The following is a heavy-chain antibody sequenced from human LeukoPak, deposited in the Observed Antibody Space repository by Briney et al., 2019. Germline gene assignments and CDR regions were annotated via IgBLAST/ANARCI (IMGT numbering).Heavy chain of an antibody. D-gene: IGHD3-10*01. CDR1: GGSISSYY. Sequence: SETLSVTCTVSGGSISSYYWSWIRQPAGKGLEWIGRIYTSGSTNYNPSLNSRVTMSVDTSKNQLQFSLKLNSVTAADTAVYYCARGPVVRGDNCFDPWGQGTLVTVSA. J-gene: IGHJ5*02. CDR2: IYTSGST. V-gene: IGHV4-4*07. CDR3: ARGPVVRGDNCFDP.